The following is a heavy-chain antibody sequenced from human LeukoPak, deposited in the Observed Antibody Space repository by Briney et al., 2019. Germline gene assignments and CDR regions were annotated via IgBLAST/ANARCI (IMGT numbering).Heavy chain of an antibody. V-gene: IGHV3-48*02. CDR2: ISSGSGIL. CDR3: AREGDAFDI. Sequence: GGSLRLSCAASGFTFSSYSMNWVRQAPGEGLEWVSYISSGSGILYFADSVKGRFTIPRDNAKNSLFLQMNSLRDEDTAVYYCAREGDAFDIWGQGTMVTVSS. J-gene: IGHJ3*02. CDR1: GFTFSSYS.